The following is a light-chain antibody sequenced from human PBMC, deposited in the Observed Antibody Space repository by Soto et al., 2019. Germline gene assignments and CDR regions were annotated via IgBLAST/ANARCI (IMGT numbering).Light chain of an antibody. Sequence: QSALNQPASVSGSPGQPVTISCTATSSDVENYKLVSWYQQHPGKAPKLIIYEVTKRPSGVSNRFSGSKSANTASLTISGLQPEDEADYYCCSSVGSYVFGTGTQLTVL. CDR1: SSDVENYKL. CDR3: CSSVGSYV. CDR2: EVT. V-gene: IGLV2-23*02. J-gene: IGLJ1*01.